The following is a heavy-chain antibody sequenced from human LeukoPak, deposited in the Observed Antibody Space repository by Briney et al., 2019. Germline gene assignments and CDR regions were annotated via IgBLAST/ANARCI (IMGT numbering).Heavy chain of an antibody. CDR2: INPSGGST. J-gene: IGHJ6*03. Sequence: ASVKVSCKASGYTFTSYDINWVRQAPGQGLEWMGIINPSGGSTSYAQKFQGRVTMTRDMSTSTVYMELSSLRSDDTAVYYCARSRTGYSSSWYWVYYYYMDVWGKGTTVTVSS. V-gene: IGHV1-46*01. CDR3: ARSRTGYSSSWYWVYYYYMDV. CDR1: GYTFTSYD. D-gene: IGHD6-13*01.